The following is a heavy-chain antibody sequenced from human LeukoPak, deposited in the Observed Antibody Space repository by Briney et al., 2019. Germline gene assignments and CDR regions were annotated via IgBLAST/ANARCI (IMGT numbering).Heavy chain of an antibody. V-gene: IGHV7-4-1*02. CDR2: INTNTGNP. Sequence: ASVKVSCEAPGYTFTSYAMNWVRQAPGQGLEWMGWINTNTGNPTYAQGFTGRFVFSLDTSVSTAYLQISSLKAEDTAVYYCAREIAAAGAAFDYWGQGTLVTVSS. D-gene: IGHD6-13*01. CDR1: GYTFTSYA. J-gene: IGHJ4*02. CDR3: AREIAAAGAAFDY.